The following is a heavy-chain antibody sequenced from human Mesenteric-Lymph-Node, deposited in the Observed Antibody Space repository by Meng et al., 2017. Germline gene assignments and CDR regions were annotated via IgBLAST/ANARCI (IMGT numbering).Heavy chain of an antibody. D-gene: IGHD3-16*01. CDR2: ISYSGST. CDR3: ARDRGSYDSGGPVDFDY. J-gene: IGHJ4*02. V-gene: IGHV4-39*07. CDR1: GGSISSSSYY. Sequence: SETLSLTCIVSGGSISSSSYYWGWIRQPPGKGLEWIGNISYSGSTYYNPSLKSRVTISVDTSKNQFSLKLSSVTAADTAVYYCARDRGSYDSGGPVDFDYWDQGTLVTVSS.